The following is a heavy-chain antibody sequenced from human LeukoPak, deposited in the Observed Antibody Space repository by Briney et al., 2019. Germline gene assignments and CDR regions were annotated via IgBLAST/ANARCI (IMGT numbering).Heavy chain of an antibody. CDR3: ARSPGDY. J-gene: IGHJ4*02. Sequence: PSETLSLTCTVSGGSISSSSYYWGWIRQPPGKGLEWIGSIYYSGSTYYNPSLKSRVTISVDTSKNQFSLKLSSVTAADTAVYYCARSPGDYWGQGTLVTVSS. V-gene: IGHV4-39*01. CDR1: GGSISSSSYY. CDR2: IYYSGST.